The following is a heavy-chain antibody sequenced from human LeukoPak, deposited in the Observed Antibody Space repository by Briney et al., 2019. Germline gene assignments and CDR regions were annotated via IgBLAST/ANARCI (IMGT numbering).Heavy chain of an antibody. D-gene: IGHD2-2*01. Sequence: SETLSLTCAVYGGSFSGYYWSWIRQPPGKGLEWIGEINHSGSTNYNPSLKSRVTISVDTSKNQFSLKLSSVTAADTAVYYCARERVVVPAATGSNWFDPWGQGTLVTVSS. J-gene: IGHJ5*02. CDR2: INHSGST. V-gene: IGHV4-34*01. CDR1: GGSFSGYY. CDR3: ARERVVVPAATGSNWFDP.